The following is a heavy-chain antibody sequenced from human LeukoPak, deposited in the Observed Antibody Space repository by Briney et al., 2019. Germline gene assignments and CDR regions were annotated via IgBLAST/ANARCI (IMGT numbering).Heavy chain of an antibody. J-gene: IGHJ4*02. V-gene: IGHV4-61*01. D-gene: IGHD3-10*01. Sequence: SETLSLTCTVSGGSVSSGTYYWSWIRETPGKGLEWIGYIYYTGSTNYNPSLKSRLTISVDTSKNQFSLKLSSVTAADTAVYYCARRGGSGRSFDYWGQGTLVTVSS. CDR1: GGSVSSGTYY. CDR3: ARRGGSGRSFDY. CDR2: IYYTGST.